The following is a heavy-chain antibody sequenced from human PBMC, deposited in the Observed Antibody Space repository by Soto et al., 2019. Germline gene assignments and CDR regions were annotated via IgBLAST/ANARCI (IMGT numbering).Heavy chain of an antibody. D-gene: IGHD1-1*01. Sequence: EVQLLESGGGSLQPGGPLRLSCAASGFTFTSYAMNWVRRPPGKGLEWVSSISGSGGTACYADSVKGRFSISRDSLVNTLYLQMNSLRAEDTAVYYCAKGRGQNWNFDYWGQGTLVTVSP. CDR1: GFTFTSYA. CDR3: AKGRGQNWNFDY. V-gene: IGHV3-23*01. J-gene: IGHJ4*02. CDR2: ISGSGGTA.